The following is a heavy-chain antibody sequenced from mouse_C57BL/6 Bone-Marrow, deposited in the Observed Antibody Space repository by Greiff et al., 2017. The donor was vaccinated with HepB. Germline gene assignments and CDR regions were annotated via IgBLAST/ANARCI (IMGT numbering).Heavy chain of an antibody. Sequence: EVKLVESGGGLVQPGGSLKLSCAASGFTFSDYYMYWVRQTPEKRLEWVAYISNGGGSTYYPDTVKGRFTISRDNAKNTLYLQMSRLKSEDTAMYYCARQGDSITTVVATDYAMDYWGQGTSVTVSS. D-gene: IGHD1-1*01. CDR1: GFTFSDYY. CDR3: ARQGDSITTVVATDYAMDY. J-gene: IGHJ4*01. V-gene: IGHV5-12*01. CDR2: ISNGGGST.